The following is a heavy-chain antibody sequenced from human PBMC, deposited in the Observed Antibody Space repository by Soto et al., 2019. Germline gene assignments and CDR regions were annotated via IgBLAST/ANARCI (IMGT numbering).Heavy chain of an antibody. CDR1: GYNFTNYW. V-gene: IGHV5-10-1*01. J-gene: IGHJ6*02. D-gene: IGHD2-15*01. Sequence: GESLKISCKGSGYNFTNYWISWVRQMPGNGLQWMGRIDPSDSYTNYSPSFQSHVTISVDNSISTAYLQWSSLKASDTAIYYCASYCSGGSCYSAIYNNFGLDVWGQGTTVTVSS. CDR3: ASYCSGGSCYSAIYNNFGLDV. CDR2: IDPSDSYT.